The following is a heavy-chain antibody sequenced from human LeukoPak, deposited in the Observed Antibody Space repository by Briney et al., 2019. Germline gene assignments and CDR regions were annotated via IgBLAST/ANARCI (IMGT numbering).Heavy chain of an antibody. J-gene: IGHJ3*02. D-gene: IGHD2-2*01. CDR3: SRYCSSTSCYGDAFDI. CDR2: IYYSGST. V-gene: IGHV4-31*03. Sequence: PSQTLALTCTVSGGSISSGGYYWSWSRQHPGKGLEWIGYIYYSGSTYYNPSLKSRVTISVDTSKNQFSLKLSSVTAADTAVYYCSRYCSSTSCYGDAFDIWGQGTMVTVSS. CDR1: GGSISSGGYY.